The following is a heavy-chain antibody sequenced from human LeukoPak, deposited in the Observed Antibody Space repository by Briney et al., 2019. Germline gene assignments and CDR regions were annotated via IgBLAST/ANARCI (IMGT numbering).Heavy chain of an antibody. J-gene: IGHJ4*02. V-gene: IGHV4-34*01. Sequence: SETLSLTCAVYGGSFSGYYWSWIRQPPGKGLEWIGEINHSGSTNYTPSLKSRVTISLDTSKNQFSLKLSSVTAADTAVYYCARSGWYSLDYWGQGTLVTVSS. CDR3: ARSGWYSLDY. D-gene: IGHD6-19*01. CDR1: GGSFSGYY. CDR2: INHSGST.